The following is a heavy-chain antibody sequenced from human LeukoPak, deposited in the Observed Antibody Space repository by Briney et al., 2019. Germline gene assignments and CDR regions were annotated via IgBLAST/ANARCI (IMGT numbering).Heavy chain of an antibody. CDR3: ARGHRMGNGWADY. Sequence: PGGSLRLSCAASGFIFDTYGMHSVRQAPGKGLERVAVIWYDGSYKYYADSVKGRFTIYRDNSRITLHLQMDSLRAEDTGIYYCARGHRMGNGWADYWGRGTQVTVSS. V-gene: IGHV3-33*01. D-gene: IGHD6-19*01. J-gene: IGHJ4*02. CDR2: IWYDGSYK. CDR1: GFIFDTYG.